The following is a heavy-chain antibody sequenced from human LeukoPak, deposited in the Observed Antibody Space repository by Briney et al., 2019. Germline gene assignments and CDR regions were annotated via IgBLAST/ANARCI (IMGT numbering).Heavy chain of an antibody. V-gene: IGHV4-59*08. J-gene: IGHJ3*02. CDR3: ARHSYAIGAFDI. Sequence: PSETLSLTCTVSGXSISSYYRTWIRQPPGKRLEWIGYIYYSGSTNYNPSLKSRVTISVDTSKNQLSLKLSSVTAADTAVYYCARHSYAIGAFDIWGQGTMVTVSS. CDR1: GXSISSYY. D-gene: IGHD3-10*01. CDR2: IYYSGST.